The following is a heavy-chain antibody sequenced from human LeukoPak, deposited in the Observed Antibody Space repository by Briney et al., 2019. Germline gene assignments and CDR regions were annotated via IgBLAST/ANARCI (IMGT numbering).Heavy chain of an antibody. D-gene: IGHD3-9*01. CDR3: ARGDYYDILTGYRGLDY. CDR1: GGSFSGYY. J-gene: IGHJ4*01. V-gene: IGHV4-34*01. Sequence: SETLSLTCAVYGGSFSGYYWSWIRQPPGKGLEWIGEINHSGSTNYNPSLKSRVTISVDTSKNQFSLKLSSVTAADTAVYYCARGDYYDILTGYRGLDYWGHGTLVTVSS. CDR2: INHSGST.